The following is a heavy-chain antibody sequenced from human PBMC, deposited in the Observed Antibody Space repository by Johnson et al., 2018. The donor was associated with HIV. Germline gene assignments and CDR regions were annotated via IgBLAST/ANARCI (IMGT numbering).Heavy chain of an antibody. Sequence: QVQLVESGGGVVQPGRSLRLSCAASGFTFSSYGMHWVRQAPGKGLEWVAVISYDGSNKYYADSVKGRFTISSDNSKNTRYLQMNSLRAEDTAVYYCAKIKGSSSAFDIGGQGTMVTVSS. CDR1: GFTFSSYG. CDR3: AKIKGSSSAFDI. D-gene: IGHD6-6*01. J-gene: IGHJ3*02. V-gene: IGHV3-30*18. CDR2: ISYDGSNK.